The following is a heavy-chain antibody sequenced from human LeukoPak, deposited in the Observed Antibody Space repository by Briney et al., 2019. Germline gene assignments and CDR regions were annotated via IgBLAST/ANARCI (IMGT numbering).Heavy chain of an antibody. J-gene: IGHJ6*03. CDR1: GGSFSGYY. D-gene: IGHD3-3*01. V-gene: IGHV4-34*01. Sequence: SETLSLTCAVYGGSFSGYYWSWIRHPPGKGLEWIGEINHSGSTNYNPSLKSRVTISVDTSKNQFSLKLSSVTAADTAVYYCARAYYDFWSGPSGYYYMDVWGKATTVTVSS. CDR3: ARAYYDFWSGPSGYYYMDV. CDR2: INHSGST.